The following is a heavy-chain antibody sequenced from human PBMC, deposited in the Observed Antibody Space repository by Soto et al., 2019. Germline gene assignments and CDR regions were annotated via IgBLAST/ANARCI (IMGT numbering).Heavy chain of an antibody. V-gene: IGHV3-23*01. J-gene: IGHJ6*02. D-gene: IGHD1-26*01. Sequence: EVQLLESGGGLVQPGGSLRLSCAASGFTFSTYAMTWVRQAPGKGLEWVSGIDDSGVGTYYADSVKGRLTISRDNSKNTLYLQMGSLRAEDTAIYYCVKGQSSTWSQTGGMDVWGQGTTVPVSS. CDR2: IDDSGVGT. CDR3: VKGQSSTWSQTGGMDV. CDR1: GFTFSTYA.